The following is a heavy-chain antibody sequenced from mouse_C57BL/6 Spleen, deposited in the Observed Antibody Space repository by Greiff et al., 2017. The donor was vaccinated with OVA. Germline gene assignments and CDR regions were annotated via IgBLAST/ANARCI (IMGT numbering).Heavy chain of an antibody. Sequence: QVQLQQPGAELVMPGASVKLSCKASGYTFTSYWMHWVKQRPGQGLEWIGEIDPSDSYSNYNQKFKGKSTLTVDKSSSTAYMQLSSLTSEDSAVYDCARKGYYDYDWFAYWGQGTLVTVSA. CDR2: IDPSDSYS. J-gene: IGHJ3*01. CDR1: GYTFTSYW. CDR3: ARKGYYDYDWFAY. V-gene: IGHV1-69*01. D-gene: IGHD2-4*01.